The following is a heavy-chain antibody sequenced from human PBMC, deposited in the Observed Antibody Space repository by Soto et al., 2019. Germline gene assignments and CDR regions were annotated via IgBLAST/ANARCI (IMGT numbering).Heavy chain of an antibody. CDR3: ANSNFVWYYFDY. Sequence: PGGGLRLSCAAPGVPPGGFGLHWGRPAPGKGLEWVSVISYDGSNKYYADSVKGRFTITRDNSKNTLYLQMNSLRVEDTAVYYCANSNFVWYYFDYWGQGTLVTVSS. CDR2: ISYDGSNK. J-gene: IGHJ4*02. D-gene: IGHD4-4*01. V-gene: IGHV3-30*18. CDR1: GVPPGGFG.